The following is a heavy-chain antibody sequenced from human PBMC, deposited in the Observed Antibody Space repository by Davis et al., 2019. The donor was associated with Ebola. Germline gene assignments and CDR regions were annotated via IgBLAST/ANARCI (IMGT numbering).Heavy chain of an antibody. CDR2: TYYNSKWYN. V-gene: IGHV6-1*01. J-gene: IGHJ6*02. Sequence: SETLSLTCAISGDSVSSGGWNWIRQSPSRGLEWLGRTYYNSKWYNDYAVSVKSRITINPDTSKNQFSLQLNSVTPEDTAVYYCVRGWGRSGLDVWGQGTTVTVSS. D-gene: IGHD3-16*01. CDR1: GDSVSSGG. CDR3: VRGWGRSGLDV.